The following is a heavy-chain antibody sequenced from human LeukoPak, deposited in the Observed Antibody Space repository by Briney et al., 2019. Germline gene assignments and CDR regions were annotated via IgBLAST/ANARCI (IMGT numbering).Heavy chain of an antibody. CDR1: GFRFSSYW. V-gene: IGHV3-7*03. J-gene: IGHJ4*02. Sequence: GGSLSLSCAPSGFRFSSYWMSWVRQARGGGLEWVANIKQDGSEKYYVDSVKGRFTISRDNAKNSLYLQMNSLRAEDTAVYYCASGGYSFFYWGQGTLVTVSS. CDR3: ASGGYSFFY. D-gene: IGHD5-18*01. CDR2: IKQDGSEK.